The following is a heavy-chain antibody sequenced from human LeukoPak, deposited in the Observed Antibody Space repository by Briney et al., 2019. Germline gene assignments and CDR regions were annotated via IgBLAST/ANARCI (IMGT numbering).Heavy chain of an antibody. CDR3: ARERIDYALTPSAHNDY. CDR1: GFTFNSYS. D-gene: IGHD3-16*01. Sequence: GGSLRLSCAASGFTFNSYSMNWVRQAPGKGLEWVSSISSSSSYIYYADSVKGRFTISRDNAKNSLYLQMNSLRAEDTAVYYCARERIDYALTPSAHNDYWGQGTLATVSS. CDR2: ISSSSSYI. J-gene: IGHJ4*02. V-gene: IGHV3-21*01.